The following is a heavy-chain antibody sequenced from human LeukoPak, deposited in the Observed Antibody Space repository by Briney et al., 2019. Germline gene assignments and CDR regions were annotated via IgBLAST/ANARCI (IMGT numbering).Heavy chain of an antibody. J-gene: IGHJ4*02. CDR1: GFTFSSYE. CDR2: ISSSGRTI. V-gene: IGHV3-48*03. Sequence: PGGSLRLSCAASGFTFSSYEMNWVRQAPGKGLEWVSYISSSGRTINYADSVKGRFTISRDNAKSSLYLQMNSLRVEDTAVYYCAREGLVITVAGEPGHPYWGQGTLVTVSS. CDR3: AREGLVITVAGEPGHPY. D-gene: IGHD6-19*01.